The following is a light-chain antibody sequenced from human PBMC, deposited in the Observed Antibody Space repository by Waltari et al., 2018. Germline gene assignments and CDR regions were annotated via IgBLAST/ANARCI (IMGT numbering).Light chain of an antibody. CDR3: QQRTNRPRMYT. V-gene: IGKV3-11*01. CDR1: QSLSSS. CDR2: DVS. J-gene: IGKJ2*01. Sequence: EIVLTQSPGTLSLSPGERATLSCRASQSLSSSLAWYQQRPGQAPRLLIYDVSNRASGIPARFSGSGSGTDFTLTISSIEPEDFAVYYCQQRTNRPRMYTFGQGTKLEI.